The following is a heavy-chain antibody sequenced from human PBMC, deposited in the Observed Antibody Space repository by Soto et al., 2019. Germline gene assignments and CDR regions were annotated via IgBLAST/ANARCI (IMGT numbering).Heavy chain of an antibody. CDR2: ISYDGSNK. Sequence: GGSLRLSCAASGFTFSSYGMHWVRQAPGKGLEWVAVISYDGSNKYYADSVKGRFTISRDNSKNTLYLQMNSLRAEDTAVYYCAKAQGYCSGGSCYPPGMDVWGQGTTVTVSS. V-gene: IGHV3-30*18. CDR1: GFTFSSYG. D-gene: IGHD2-15*01. CDR3: AKAQGYCSGGSCYPPGMDV. J-gene: IGHJ6*02.